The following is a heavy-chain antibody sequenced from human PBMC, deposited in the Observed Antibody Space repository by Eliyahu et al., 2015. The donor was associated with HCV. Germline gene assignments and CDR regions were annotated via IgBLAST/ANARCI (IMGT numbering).Heavy chain of an antibody. CDR3: ARDGYNLGVDY. Sequence: QVQLVQSGAEVKKPGSSVKVSCKASGGTFSSYAISWVRQAPGQGLEWMGGIIPIFGTANYAQKFQGRSHVYRGRTPSPAHLGLSSLRSEDTAVYYCARDGYNLGVDYWGQGTLVTVSS. J-gene: IGHJ4*02. V-gene: IGHV1-69*01. CDR1: GGTFSSYA. CDR2: IIPIFGTA. D-gene: IGHD5-24*01.